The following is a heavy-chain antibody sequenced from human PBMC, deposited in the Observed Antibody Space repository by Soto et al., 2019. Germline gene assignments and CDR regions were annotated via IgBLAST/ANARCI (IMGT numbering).Heavy chain of an antibody. J-gene: IGHJ4*02. CDR1: GGSISSYY. CDR2: IYYSGST. V-gene: IGHV4-59*01. CDR3: ARGRDRRDLDY. D-gene: IGHD3-10*01. Sequence: SETLSLTCTVSGGSISSYYWSWIRQPPGKGLEWIGYIYYSGSTNYNPSLKRRATTSVDTSKNQFSLKLSSVTAADTAVYYCARGRDRRDLDYWGQGTLVTVSS.